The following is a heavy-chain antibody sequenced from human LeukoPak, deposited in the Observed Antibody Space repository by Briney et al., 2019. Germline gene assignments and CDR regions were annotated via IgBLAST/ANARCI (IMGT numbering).Heavy chain of an antibody. CDR1: GYTFTSYD. J-gene: IGHJ4*02. CDR3: AKNIALTGEFDS. Sequence: ASVKVSCKSSGYTFTSYDINWVRQATGQGLGWMGWMNPNSGNTGYAQKFQGRVSLTRDTSISTAYMELSSLRSEDTAVYYCAKNIALTGEFDSWGQGTLVTVSS. D-gene: IGHD7-27*01. CDR2: MNPNSGNT. V-gene: IGHV1-8*01.